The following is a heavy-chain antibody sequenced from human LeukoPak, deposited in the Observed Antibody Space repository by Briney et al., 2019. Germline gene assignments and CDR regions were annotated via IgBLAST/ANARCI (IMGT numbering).Heavy chain of an antibody. CDR2: IWYDGSNK. CDR1: GFTFSSYG. V-gene: IGHV3-33*06. Sequence: QSGRSLRLSCAASGFTFSSYGMHWVRQAPGKGLEWVAVIWYDGSNKYYADSVKGRFTISRDNSKNTLYLQMNSLRAEGTAVYYCAKYSSGSALFSGFWFDPWGQGTLVTVSS. D-gene: IGHD3-22*01. J-gene: IGHJ5*02. CDR3: AKYSSGSALFSGFWFDP.